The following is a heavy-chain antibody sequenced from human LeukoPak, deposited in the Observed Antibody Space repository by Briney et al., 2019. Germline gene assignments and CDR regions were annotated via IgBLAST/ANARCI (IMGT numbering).Heavy chain of an antibody. CDR3: ARDQSSGWKEYFQH. CDR1: GFTFSSYT. CDR2: IGSSGVTI. D-gene: IGHD6-19*01. J-gene: IGHJ1*01. V-gene: IGHV3-48*01. Sequence: GGSLRLSCAASGFTFSSYTMNWVRQAPGKGLEWVSYIGSSGVTIYYADSVKGRFTISRDNAHNSLYLQMSSLRAEDTAVYYCARDQSSGWKEYFQHWGQGTLVTVSS.